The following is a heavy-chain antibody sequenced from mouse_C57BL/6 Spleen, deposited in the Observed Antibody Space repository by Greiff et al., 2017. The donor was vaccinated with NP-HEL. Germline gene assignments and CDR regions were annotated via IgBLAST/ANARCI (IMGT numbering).Heavy chain of an antibody. CDR1: GYTFTSYW. J-gene: IGHJ1*03. D-gene: IGHD1-1*01. CDR2: IHPNSGST. V-gene: IGHV1-64*01. Sequence: QVQLQQSGAELVKPGASVKLSCKASGYTFTSYWMHWVKQRPGQGLEWIGMIHPNSGSTNYNEKFKSKATLTVDKSSSTAYMQLSSLTSEDSAVYYCARKREFYYYGSSHWYFDVWGTGTTVTVSS. CDR3: ARKREFYYYGSSHWYFDV.